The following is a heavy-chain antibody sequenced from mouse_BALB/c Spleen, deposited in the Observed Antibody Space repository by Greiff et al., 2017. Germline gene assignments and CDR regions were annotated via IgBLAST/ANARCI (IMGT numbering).Heavy chain of an antibody. CDR1: GFSLTGYG. D-gene: IGHD1-2*01. CDR2: IWGDGST. V-gene: IGHV2-6-7*01. Sequence: VQLQESGPGLVAPSQSLSITCTVSGFSLTGYGVNWVRQPPGKGLEWLGMIWGDGSTDYNAAFISRLSISKDNSKSQVFFKMNSLQANDTAIYYCARGVLRLQFAYWGQGTLVTVSA. CDR3: ARGVLRLQFAY. J-gene: IGHJ3*01.